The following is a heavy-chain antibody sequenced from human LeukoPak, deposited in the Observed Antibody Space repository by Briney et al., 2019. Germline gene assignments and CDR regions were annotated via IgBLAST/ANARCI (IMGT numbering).Heavy chain of an antibody. J-gene: IGHJ4*02. Sequence: GRSLRLSCAASGFTFSRYGMHWVRQAPSKGLEWVAVISYDGSNKYYADSVKGRFTISRDNSKNTLYLHMNSLRAEDTAVYYCAKDRGYCSGGSCLWAYYFDYWGQGTLVTVSS. D-gene: IGHD2-15*01. V-gene: IGHV3-30*18. CDR2: ISYDGSNK. CDR3: AKDRGYCSGGSCLWAYYFDY. CDR1: GFTFSRYG.